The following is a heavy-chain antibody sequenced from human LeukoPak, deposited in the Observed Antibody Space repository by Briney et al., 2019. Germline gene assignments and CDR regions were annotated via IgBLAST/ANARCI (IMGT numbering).Heavy chain of an antibody. CDR3: ARDSRRYSGSFFALDY. Sequence: GGSLRLSCAASGFTFSSYGMHWVRQAPGKGLEWVAFIRYDGSNKYYADSVKGRFTISRDNSKNTLYLQMNSLRAEDTAVYYCARDSRRYSGSFFALDYWGQGTLVTVSS. CDR1: GFTFSSYG. CDR2: IRYDGSNK. J-gene: IGHJ4*02. V-gene: IGHV3-30*02. D-gene: IGHD1-26*01.